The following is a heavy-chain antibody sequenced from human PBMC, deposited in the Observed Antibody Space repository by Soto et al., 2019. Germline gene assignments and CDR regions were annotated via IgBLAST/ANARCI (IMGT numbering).Heavy chain of an antibody. CDR1: GGSFSGYY. CDR2: INHSGST. J-gene: IGHJ4*02. V-gene: IGHV4-34*01. Sequence: SETLSLTCAVYGGSFSGYYWSWIRQPPGKGLEWIGEINHSGSTNYNPSLKSRVAISVDTSKNQFSLKLSSVTAADTAVYYCARGSGRPLYGSGSYYKVYFDYWGQGTLVTVSS. D-gene: IGHD3-10*01. CDR3: ARGSGRPLYGSGSYYKVYFDY.